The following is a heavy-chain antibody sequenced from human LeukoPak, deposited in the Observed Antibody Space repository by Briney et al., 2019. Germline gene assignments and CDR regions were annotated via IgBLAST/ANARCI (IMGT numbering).Heavy chain of an antibody. CDR2: ISGNGGNK. CDR3: AKQAPTTIFDVDSAHFDY. Sequence: GKSLRLSCATSGFSFSTYAMAWLRQAPGTGPEWVATISGNGGNKYYANFVKGRFTISRDNSRNTVTVYLQMSSLRSDDTAIYYCAKQAPTTIFDVDSAHFDYWGQGTLVTVSS. J-gene: IGHJ4*02. V-gene: IGHV3-23*01. CDR1: GFSFSTYA. D-gene: IGHD3-3*01.